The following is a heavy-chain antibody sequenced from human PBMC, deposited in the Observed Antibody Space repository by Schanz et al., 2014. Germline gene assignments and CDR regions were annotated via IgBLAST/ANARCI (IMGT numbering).Heavy chain of an antibody. CDR2: ISIRSAFV. Sequence: EVHLVESGGGLVKPGGSLRLSCVGSGFSFTTYSMNWVRQAPGKGLEWVSSISIRSAFVYYADSVKGRFTISRDNAKSSLYLQMNGLRAEDTAVYYCAKQFLSYYFYGMDVWGQGTTVTVSS. CDR1: GFSFTTYS. V-gene: IGHV3-21*01. J-gene: IGHJ6*02. CDR3: AKQFLSYYFYGMDV. D-gene: IGHD4-4*01.